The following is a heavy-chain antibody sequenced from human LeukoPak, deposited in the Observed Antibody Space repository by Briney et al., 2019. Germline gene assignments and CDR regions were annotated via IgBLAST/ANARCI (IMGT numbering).Heavy chain of an antibody. CDR3: AKKDSPTGSYTPFDH. CDR2: VRFDGSHK. CDR1: GFTFSRYA. D-gene: IGHD1-26*01. J-gene: IGHJ5*02. Sequence: PGGSLRLSCAASGFTFSRYAIHWVRQPPGKGLEWVAFVRFDGSHKYYVDSVKGRFIISRDNSEKTGYLQMSDLKIEDTGVYYCAKKDSPTGSYTPFDHWGRGILVTVSS. V-gene: IGHV3-30*02.